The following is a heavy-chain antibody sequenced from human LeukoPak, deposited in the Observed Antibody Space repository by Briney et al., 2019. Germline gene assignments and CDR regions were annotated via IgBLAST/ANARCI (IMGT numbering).Heavy chain of an antibody. CDR1: GFTFDDYA. CDR2: ISWNSGTK. V-gene: IGHV3-9*01. CDR3: AVLHYYAMDV. Sequence: HPGGSLRLSCAASGFTFDDYAMHWVRQAPGKGLEWVSGISWNSGTKGYADSVKGRFTISRDNAKNSLYLQMNSVRGEDAALYYCAVLHYYAMDVWGQGTTVTVSS. D-gene: IGHD2-8*01. J-gene: IGHJ6*02.